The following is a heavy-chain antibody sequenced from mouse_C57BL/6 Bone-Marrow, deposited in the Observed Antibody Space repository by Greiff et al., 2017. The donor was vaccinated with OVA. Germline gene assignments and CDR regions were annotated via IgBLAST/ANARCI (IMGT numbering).Heavy chain of an antibody. CDR1: GFTFSDFY. D-gene: IGHD1-1*01. CDR3: ARDPYYGSPYWYFDV. V-gene: IGHV7-1*01. CDR2: SRNKANEYTT. Sequence: EVQGVESGGGLVQSGRSLRLSCATSGFTFSDFYMEWVRQAPGKGLEWIAGSRNKANEYTTEYSASVNGRFIVSRDTSQSILYLQMNALRAEDTAIYYCARDPYYGSPYWYFDVWGTGTTVTVSS. J-gene: IGHJ1*03.